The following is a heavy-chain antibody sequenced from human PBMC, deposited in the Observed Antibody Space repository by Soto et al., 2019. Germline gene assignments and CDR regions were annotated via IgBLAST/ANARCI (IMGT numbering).Heavy chain of an antibody. D-gene: IGHD6-19*01. CDR2: IYWNNDK. CDR1: GFSLRTGVG. CDR3: AHRPCGWYVFDY. Sequence: GSGPTLVNPTQTLTLTCTFSGFSLRTGVGVGWIRQPPGKALEWLALIYWNNDKRYSSSLKSRLTITKDTSKNQVVLTMTNMDPVDTXIYYCAHRPCGWYVFDYWGQGTLVTVSS. J-gene: IGHJ4*02. V-gene: IGHV2-5*01.